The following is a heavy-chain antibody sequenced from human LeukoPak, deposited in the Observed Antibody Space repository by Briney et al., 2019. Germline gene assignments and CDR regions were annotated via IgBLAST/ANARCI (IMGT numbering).Heavy chain of an antibody. Sequence: GASVKVPCKASGYTFTSYGISWVRQAPGQGLEWMGWISAYNGNTNYAQKLQGRVTMTTDTSTSRAYMELRSLRSDDTAVYYCARVLTTQYNWFDPWGQGTLVTVSS. CDR3: ARVLTTQYNWFDP. J-gene: IGHJ5*02. D-gene: IGHD4-11*01. CDR2: ISAYNGNT. CDR1: GYTFTSYG. V-gene: IGHV1-18*01.